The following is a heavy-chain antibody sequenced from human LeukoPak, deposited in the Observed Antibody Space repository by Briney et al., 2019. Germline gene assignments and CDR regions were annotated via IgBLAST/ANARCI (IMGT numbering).Heavy chain of an antibody. CDR1: GYTFTNYG. J-gene: IGHJ6*03. CDR3: ARDPFGVVSKDYYYYMDV. V-gene: IGHV1-18*01. CDR2: ISAYNGNT. Sequence: ASVKVSCKASGYTFTNYGISWVRQAPGQGLEWMGWISAYNGNTNYAQKLQGRVTMTTDTSTSTAYMELRSLRSDDTAVYYCARDPFGVVSKDYYYYMDVWGKGTTVTVSS. D-gene: IGHD3-3*01.